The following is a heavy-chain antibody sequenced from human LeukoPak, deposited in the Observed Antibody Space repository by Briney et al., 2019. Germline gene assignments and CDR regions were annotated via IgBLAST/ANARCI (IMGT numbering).Heavy chain of an antibody. CDR1: GGSFSDYY. CDR3: GSRRTAMFGVIKGPIDY. V-gene: IGHV4-34*01. J-gene: IGHJ4*02. CDR2: INHSGSP. D-gene: IGHD3-3*01. Sequence: SETLSLTCAVYGGSFSDYYWTWIRQPPGKGLEWIGEINHSGSPNNNPSLKSRVSISFDTSKNQFSLKLTSVTAADTAVYYCGSRRTAMFGVIKGPIDYRGQGTLVTVSS.